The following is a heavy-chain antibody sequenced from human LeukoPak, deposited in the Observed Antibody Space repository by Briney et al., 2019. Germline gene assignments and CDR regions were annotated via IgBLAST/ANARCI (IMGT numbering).Heavy chain of an antibody. CDR1: SGSISSSSYY. D-gene: IGHD3/OR15-3a*01. V-gene: IGHV4-61*02. CDR3: ARGGFGLPFDY. J-gene: IGHJ4*02. CDR2: IYTSGGT. Sequence: PSETLSLTCTVSSGSISSSSYYWSWTRQPAGKGLEWIGRIYTSGGTNYNPSLKSRVTMSVDTSKNQFSLKLSSVTAADTAVYYCARGGFGLPFDYWGQGTLVTVSS.